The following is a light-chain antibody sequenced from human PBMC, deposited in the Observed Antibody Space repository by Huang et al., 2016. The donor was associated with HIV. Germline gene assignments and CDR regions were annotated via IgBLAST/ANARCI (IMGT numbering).Light chain of an antibody. J-gene: IGKJ5*01. CDR1: QDIRSS. CDR2: AAS. Sequence: DIQMTQSPSSLSASGGDRVTITCRASQDIRSSLAWYQQKPGKAPKLLLFAASRLESGVPSRFSGSGSGTDYTLTISSLQPEDFATDYGQQYYTTPRDTFGQGTRLAIK. CDR3: QQYYTTPRDT. V-gene: IGKV1-NL1*01.